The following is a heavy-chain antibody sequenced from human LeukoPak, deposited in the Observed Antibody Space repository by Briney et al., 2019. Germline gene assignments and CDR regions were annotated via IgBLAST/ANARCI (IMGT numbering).Heavy chain of an antibody. V-gene: IGHV4-39*07. D-gene: IGHD3-10*01. CDR3: ARVDQYGSGSYYMDY. CDR1: GDSITTGAYY. J-gene: IGHJ4*02. Sequence: SETLSLTCTVSGDSITTGAYYWGWIRQPPGKGLEWIANIFYSGATFYNPSLESRVTISVDTSKNQFSLKLSSVTAADTAVYYCARVDQYGSGSYYMDYWGQGTLVTVSS. CDR2: IFYSGAT.